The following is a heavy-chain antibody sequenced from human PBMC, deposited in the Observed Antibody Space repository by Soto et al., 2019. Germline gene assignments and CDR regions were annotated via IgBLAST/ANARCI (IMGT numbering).Heavy chain of an antibody. J-gene: IGHJ4*02. CDR3: ARRSGSNSFDY. D-gene: IGHD5-12*01. Sequence: QVQLVESGGGLVEPGGSLRLSCAASGFTFSDYYMSWVRQAPGKGLEWISYISSSGSNIYYADSVKGRFTISRDNAKNSLYLQMNSLRAEDTAMYYCARRSGSNSFDYWGQGTLVSVSS. CDR2: ISSSGSNI. V-gene: IGHV3-11*01. CDR1: GFTFSDYY.